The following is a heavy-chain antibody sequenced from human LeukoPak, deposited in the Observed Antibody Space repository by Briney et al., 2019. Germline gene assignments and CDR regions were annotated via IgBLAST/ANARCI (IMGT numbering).Heavy chain of an antibody. J-gene: IGHJ4*02. Sequence: GGSLRLSCAASGFSFSGYRMNWVRQAPGKGLEWVSSISRSSSSIYYADSMKGRFTISRDNAKNSLFLQMNSLRDKDTAVYYCARADADKYCFDYWGQGTLVTVSS. CDR1: GFSFSGYR. CDR3: ARADADKYCFDY. CDR2: ISRSSSSI. V-gene: IGHV3-21*01.